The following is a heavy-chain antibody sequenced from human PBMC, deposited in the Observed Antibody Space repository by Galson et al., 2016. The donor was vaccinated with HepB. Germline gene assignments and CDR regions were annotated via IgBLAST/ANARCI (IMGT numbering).Heavy chain of an antibody. CDR2: IKEDGSDK. D-gene: IGHD4-23*01. V-gene: IGHV3-7*03. Sequence: SLRLSCAASGFTFSKYWMSWVRQAPGKGLEWVANIKEDGSDKYYVDSVKGRFTISRENTKNSLYLEMNSLRAEDTAVYYRARGQRGNLYYFDYWGQGTLVTVSS. J-gene: IGHJ4*02. CDR3: ARGQRGNLYYFDY. CDR1: GFTFSKYW.